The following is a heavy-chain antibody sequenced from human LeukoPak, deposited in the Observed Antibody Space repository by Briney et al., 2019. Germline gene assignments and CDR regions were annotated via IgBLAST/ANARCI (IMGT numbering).Heavy chain of an antibody. CDR2: IKQDGSEK. Sequence: GSLRLSCAASGFTFSSYWMSWVRQAPGKGLEWVANIKQDGSEKYYVDSVKGRFTISRDNAKNSLYLQMNSLRAEDTAVYYCARDVSVLWFGDNTILDYWGQGTLVTVSS. CDR1: GFTFSSYW. J-gene: IGHJ4*02. D-gene: IGHD3-10*01. V-gene: IGHV3-7*01. CDR3: ARDVSVLWFGDNTILDY.